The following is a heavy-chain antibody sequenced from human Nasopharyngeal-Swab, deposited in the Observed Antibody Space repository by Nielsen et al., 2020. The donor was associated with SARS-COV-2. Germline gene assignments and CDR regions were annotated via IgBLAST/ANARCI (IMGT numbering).Heavy chain of an antibody. CDR2: ISHSGTT. Sequence: SETLSLTCTVSGDSVSSINQLWGWIRQPPGKGLEWIGSISHSGTTYFNPSLKSRVTMPVDASKNQFSLKLASVTASDTASYYCARRRFGEVTHADWFDPWGQGTLVTVSS. CDR1: GDSVSSINQL. J-gene: IGHJ5*02. CDR3: ARRRFGEVTHADWFDP. V-gene: IGHV4-39*01. D-gene: IGHD3-10*01.